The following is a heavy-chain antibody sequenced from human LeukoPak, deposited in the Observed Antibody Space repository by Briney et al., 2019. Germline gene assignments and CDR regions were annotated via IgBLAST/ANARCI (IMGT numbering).Heavy chain of an antibody. V-gene: IGHV1-18*01. CDR3: ARDFPLSLRFLEWSSHDAFDI. J-gene: IGHJ3*02. CDR1: GYTFTSYG. D-gene: IGHD3-3*01. Sequence: ASVKVSCKASGYTFTSYGISWVRQAPGQGLEWMGWISAYNGNTNYAQKLQGRVTMTTDTSTSTAYMELRSLRSDDTAVYYCARDFPLSLRFLEWSSHDAFDIWGQGTMVTVSS. CDR2: ISAYNGNT.